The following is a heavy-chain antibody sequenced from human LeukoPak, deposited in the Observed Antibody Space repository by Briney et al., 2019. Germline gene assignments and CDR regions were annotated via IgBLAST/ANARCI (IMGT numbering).Heavy chain of an antibody. D-gene: IGHD3-3*01. V-gene: IGHV3-23*01. Sequence: GGSLRLSCAASGFTFSSYAMSWVRQAPGKGLEWVSAISGSGGSTYCADSVKGRFTISRDNSKNTLYLQMNSLRAEDTAVYYCAKVQPQYYDFWSGYYTDYYYYYGMDVWGQGTTVTVSS. CDR2: ISGSGGST. J-gene: IGHJ6*02. CDR1: GFTFSSYA. CDR3: AKVQPQYYDFWSGYYTDYYYYYGMDV.